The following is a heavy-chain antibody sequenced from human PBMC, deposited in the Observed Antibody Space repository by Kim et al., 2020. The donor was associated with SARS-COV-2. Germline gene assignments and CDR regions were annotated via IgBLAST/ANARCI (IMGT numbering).Heavy chain of an antibody. J-gene: IGHJ4*02. D-gene: IGHD1-26*01. CDR2: FYPEDGET. Sequence: ASVKVSCKVSGYTLTELSMHWVRPAPGKGLEWMGGFYPEDGETIYAQKVQGRVTMTEDTSTDTAYMELSSLSAEDTAVYYCATGGRKWEFRIDYWGQGTLVTVSS. CDR1: GYTLTELS. CDR3: ATGGRKWEFRIDY. V-gene: IGHV1-24*01.